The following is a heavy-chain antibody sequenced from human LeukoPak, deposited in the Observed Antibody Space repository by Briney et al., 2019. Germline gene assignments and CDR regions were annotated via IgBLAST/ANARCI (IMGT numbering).Heavy chain of an antibody. V-gene: IGHV3-48*04. D-gene: IGHD3-10*02. J-gene: IGHJ6*04. CDR2: ISSSGSTI. CDR1: GFTFNNYW. CDR3: AELGITMIGGV. Sequence: GGSLRLSCAASGFTFNNYWMHWVRQAPGKGLEWVSYISSSGSTIYYADSVKGRFTISRDNAKNSLYLQMNSLRAEDTAVYYCAELGITMIGGVWGKGTTVTISS.